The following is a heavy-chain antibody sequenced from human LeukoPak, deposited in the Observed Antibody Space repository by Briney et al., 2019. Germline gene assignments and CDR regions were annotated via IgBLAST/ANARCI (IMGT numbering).Heavy chain of an antibody. Sequence: ASVKVSCKVSGYTLTELSMHWVRQAPGKGLEWMGGFDPEDGETIYAQKFQGRVTMTEDTSTDTAYMELSSLRSEDTAVYYCAREGGSASNPNHDAFDIWGQGTMVTVSS. CDR3: AREGGSASNPNHDAFDI. D-gene: IGHD3-16*01. V-gene: IGHV1-24*01. CDR2: FDPEDGET. J-gene: IGHJ3*02. CDR1: GYTLTELS.